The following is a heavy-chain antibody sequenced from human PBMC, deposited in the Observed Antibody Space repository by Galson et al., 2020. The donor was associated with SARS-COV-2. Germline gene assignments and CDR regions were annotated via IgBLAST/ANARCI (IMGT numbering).Heavy chain of an antibody. D-gene: IGHD6-19*01. CDR1: GYSFTSYW. CDR2: IYPGDSDT. Sequence: GESLKISCKGSGYSFTSYWIGWVRQMPGKGLEWMGIIYPGDSDTRYSPSFQGQVTISADKSISTAYLQWSSLKASDTAMYYCARRTAGYSCGWYYWYFDLWGRGTLVTVSS. CDR3: ARRTAGYSCGWYYWYFDL. V-gene: IGHV5-51*01. J-gene: IGHJ2*01.